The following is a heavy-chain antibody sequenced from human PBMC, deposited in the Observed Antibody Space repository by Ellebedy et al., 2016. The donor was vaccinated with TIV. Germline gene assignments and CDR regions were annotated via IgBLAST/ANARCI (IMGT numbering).Heavy chain of an antibody. CDR2: IYSGADGGDP. D-gene: IGHD4-23*01. Sequence: PGGSLRLSCAASGFTVSSNYMNWVRQAPGKGLEWVSVIYSGADGGDPYYADSVKGRFTISRDNSKDTLFLQMNSLRAEDTAIYFCARDPVGVGPAFDVWGQGTMVTVSS. CDR1: GFTVSSNY. J-gene: IGHJ3*01. CDR3: ARDPVGVGPAFDV. V-gene: IGHV3-53*01.